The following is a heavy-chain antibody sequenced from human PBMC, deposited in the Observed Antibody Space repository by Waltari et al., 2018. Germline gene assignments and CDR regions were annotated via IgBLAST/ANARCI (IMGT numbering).Heavy chain of an antibody. J-gene: IGHJ6*03. CDR1: GGTFSSYA. CDR2: IIPILGIA. Sequence: QVQLVQSGAEVKKPGSSVKVSCKASGGTFSSYAISWVRQAPGQGLGWRGGIIPILGIANYAQKFQGRVTITADKSTSTAYMELSSLRSEDTAVYYCARLAARQGGYYYYYMDVWGKGTTVTVSS. V-gene: IGHV1-69*10. CDR3: ARLAARQGGYYYYYMDV. D-gene: IGHD6-6*01.